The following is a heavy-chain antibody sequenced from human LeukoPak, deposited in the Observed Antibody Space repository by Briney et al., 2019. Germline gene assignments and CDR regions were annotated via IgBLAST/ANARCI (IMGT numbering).Heavy chain of an antibody. CDR3: ARAGYFYHWFDP. D-gene: IGHD1-1*01. J-gene: IGHJ5*02. CDR1: GYTFTGYY. Sequence: ASGKVSCKASGYTFTGYYMHWGRQAPGQGLEWMGRINPNSGGTNYAQKVQGRVNMTRDTAISTAYMELSRLRSDDTAVYYCARAGYFYHWFDPWAQGTLVTVSS. CDR2: INPNSGGT. V-gene: IGHV1-2*06.